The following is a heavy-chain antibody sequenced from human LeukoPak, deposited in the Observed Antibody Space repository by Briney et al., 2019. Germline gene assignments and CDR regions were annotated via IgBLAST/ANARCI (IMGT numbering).Heavy chain of an antibody. D-gene: IGHD3-22*01. CDR2: ISKNGDST. CDR1: GFTFSLYV. CDR3: ARSPYDSSGYYFDY. V-gene: IGHV3-64D*06. Sequence: GGSLRLSCSASGFTFSLYVMHWVRQAPGKGLEYVSGISKNGDSTYYADSVKGRFTISRDNPKNTLYFQMSSLRTEDTAVYYCARSPYDSSGYYFDYWGQGTLVTVSS. J-gene: IGHJ4*02.